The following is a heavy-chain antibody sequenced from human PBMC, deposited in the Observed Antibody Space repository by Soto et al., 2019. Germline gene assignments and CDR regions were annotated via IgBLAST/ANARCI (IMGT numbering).Heavy chain of an antibody. Sequence: QVQLQELGPGLVKPSQTLSLTCSVSGVSINSGGYYWSWIRHHPGKGLEWIGYIYYTGHTFYNPSLKSRVAMSLDTSKNQFSLKLSSVTAADTAVYYCARGSQLERDALDIWGQGTMVTVSS. D-gene: IGHD1-1*01. J-gene: IGHJ3*02. CDR3: ARGSQLERDALDI. V-gene: IGHV4-31*03. CDR1: GVSINSGGYY. CDR2: IYYTGHT.